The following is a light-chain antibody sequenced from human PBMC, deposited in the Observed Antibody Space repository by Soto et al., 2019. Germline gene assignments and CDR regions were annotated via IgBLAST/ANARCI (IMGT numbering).Light chain of an antibody. CDR2: GAS. J-gene: IGKJ1*01. V-gene: IGKV3-15*01. CDR3: QQYNNWPRT. Sequence: EIVMTQSPATLSVSPGERATLSCRASQSVSSNFAWYQQKPGQAPRLLLYGASTRATGIPARFSGSGSGTEFDRTISSLQSEDFAVYYCQQYNNWPRTFGQGTKVEIK. CDR1: QSVSSN.